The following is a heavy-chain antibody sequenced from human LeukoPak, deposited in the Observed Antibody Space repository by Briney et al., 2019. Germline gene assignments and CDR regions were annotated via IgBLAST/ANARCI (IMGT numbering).Heavy chain of an antibody. CDR1: GYTFTGYY. CDR3: ARGDCSVNGCHGGNWFDP. J-gene: IGHJ5*02. D-gene: IGHD2-15*01. CDR2: ISPNSGGT. Sequence: ASVKVSCKASGYTFTGYYIHWVRQAPGQGLAWMGWISPNSGGTKYAQSFQGRVTMTRDTSSNTAHMELSRLRSDDTAVYYCARGDCSVNGCHGGNWFDPWGQGTLVTVSS. V-gene: IGHV1-2*02.